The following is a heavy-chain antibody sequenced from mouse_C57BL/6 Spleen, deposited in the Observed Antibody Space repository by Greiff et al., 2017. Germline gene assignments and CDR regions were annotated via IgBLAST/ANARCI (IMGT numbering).Heavy chain of an antibody. Sequence: EVQLQQSGPELVKPGASVKISCKASGYTFTDYYMNWVKQSHGKSLEWIGDINPNNGGTSYNQKFKGKATLTVDKSSSTAYMELRSLTSEDSAVYYCARGGPLYAMDDCGQGTSVTVSS. V-gene: IGHV1-26*01. J-gene: IGHJ4*01. CDR1: GYTFTDYY. D-gene: IGHD3-3*01. CDR2: INPNNGGT. CDR3: ARGGPLYAMDD.